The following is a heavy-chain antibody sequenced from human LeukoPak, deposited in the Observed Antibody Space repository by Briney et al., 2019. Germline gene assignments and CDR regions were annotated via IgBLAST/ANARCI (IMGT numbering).Heavy chain of an antibody. D-gene: IGHD2-2*02. CDR1: GGSFSGYY. Sequence: PSETLSLTCAVYGGSFSGYYWSWIRQPPGKGLEWIGEINHSGSTNYNPSLKSRVTISVDTSMNQFSLKLSSVTAADTAVYYCARARGGYCSSTSCNTGRYYFDYWGQGTLVTVSS. J-gene: IGHJ4*02. V-gene: IGHV4-34*01. CDR2: INHSGST. CDR3: ARARGGYCSSTSCNTGRYYFDY.